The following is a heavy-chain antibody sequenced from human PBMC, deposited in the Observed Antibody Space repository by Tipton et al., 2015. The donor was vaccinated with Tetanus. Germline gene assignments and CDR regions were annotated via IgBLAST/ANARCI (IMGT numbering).Heavy chain of an antibody. V-gene: IGHV1-69*01. CDR3: ARSLGYYDSSGYYYGDFDY. CDR1: GGTFSSYA. J-gene: IGHJ4*02. Sequence: QLVQSGAEVKKPGSSVKVSCKASGGTFSSYAISWVRQAPGQGLEWMGGIIPIFGTANYAQKFRGRVTITADESTSTAYMELSSLRSEDTAVYYCARSLGYYDSSGYYYGDFDYWGQGTLVTVSS. CDR2: IIPIFGTA. D-gene: IGHD3-22*01.